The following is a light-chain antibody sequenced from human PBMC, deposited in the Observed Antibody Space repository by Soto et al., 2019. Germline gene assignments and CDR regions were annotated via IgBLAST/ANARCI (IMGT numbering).Light chain of an antibody. Sequence: IRMTQSPPALTGSVGVSVPITRLASQTIKSWLAWYQQKPGKAPKLLIYKASTLKSGVPSRFSGSGSGTEFSLTISSLQPDDVATYYCQHYNSYSEAFGQGTKVDNK. V-gene: IGKV1-5*03. CDR3: QHYNSYSEA. CDR2: KAS. J-gene: IGKJ1*01. CDR1: QTIKSW.